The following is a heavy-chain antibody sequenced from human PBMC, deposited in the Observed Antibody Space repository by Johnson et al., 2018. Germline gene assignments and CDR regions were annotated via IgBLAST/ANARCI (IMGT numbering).Heavy chain of an antibody. CDR3: ARGAGSRSSGLWEYFDL. Sequence: QVQLVQSGGGVVQPGRSLRLSCAASGFTFSTYAMHWVRQAPGKGLQWVALISYDESNKYYADSVKGRFTISRDNSKNTLNVQMNSLRPEDTAMYYCARGAGSRSSGLWEYFDLWGRGTLVTVSS. CDR1: GFTFSTYA. J-gene: IGHJ2*01. V-gene: IGHV3-30-3*01. D-gene: IGHD6-6*01. CDR2: ISYDESNK.